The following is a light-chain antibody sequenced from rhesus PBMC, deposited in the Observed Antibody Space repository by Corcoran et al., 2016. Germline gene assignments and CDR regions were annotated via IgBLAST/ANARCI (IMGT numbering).Light chain of an antibody. V-gene: IGKV1S17*01. CDR3: QHYYSTPFT. CDR1: QGFTND. J-gene: IGKJ3*01. CDR2: EES. Sequence: DIQMTQSPSSLSASVGDRVTITCRASQGFTNDLAWYPQQPGETPKLLIYEESSLKSGIPSRFTGSRSGTDFPLTSSSLQSEDFATYYCQHYYSTPFTFGPGTKLDIK.